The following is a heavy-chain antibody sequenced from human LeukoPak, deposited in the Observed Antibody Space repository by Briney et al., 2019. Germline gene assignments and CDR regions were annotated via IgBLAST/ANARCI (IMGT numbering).Heavy chain of an antibody. V-gene: IGHV1-2*02. J-gene: IGHJ4*02. CDR2: INPNSGDT. CDR1: GYTFNKYY. CDR3: ARVTPRFFDF. D-gene: IGHD2-15*01. Sequence: ASVKVSCKASGYTFNKYYIHWVRQVPGQGLEWMGWINPNSGDTKSAQKFQDRVTMTRDTSITTAYMELSRLESDGTAIYYCARVTPRFFDFWGQGTLVTVSS.